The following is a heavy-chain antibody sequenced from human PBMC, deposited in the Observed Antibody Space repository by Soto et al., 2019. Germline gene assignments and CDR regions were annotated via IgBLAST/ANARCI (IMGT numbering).Heavy chain of an antibody. CDR3: AGRDCSGTNCYYLDYYYMDV. J-gene: IGHJ6*03. CDR2: IYYSGST. V-gene: IGHV4-59*08. D-gene: IGHD2-2*01. CDR1: GGSFSSYY. Sequence: QVQLQESGPGLVRPSETLSLTCTVSGGSFSSYYWTWIRQSPGKGLEWIGYIYYSGSTDYNPSLRCRLAISIYTSKNQFSLRLNSMTAADTAVYYCAGRDCSGTNCYYLDYYYMDVWGKGTTVTVSS.